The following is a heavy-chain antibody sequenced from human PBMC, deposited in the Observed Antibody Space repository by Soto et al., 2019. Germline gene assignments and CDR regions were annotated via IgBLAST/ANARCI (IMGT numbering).Heavy chain of an antibody. D-gene: IGHD3-9*01. V-gene: IGHV4-30-4*01. CDR3: ATVDILTVYGCMDV. Sequence: SETLSLTCTVSGDSIRSGEQYWSWIRQPPGKGLEWIGYIYYSGSTYYNPSIKSRVTLSVETSKNQFSLELTSVTAADTAVYFCATVDILTVYGCMDVWRQGTTVTVSS. CDR2: IYYSGST. J-gene: IGHJ6*02. CDR1: GDSIRSGEQY.